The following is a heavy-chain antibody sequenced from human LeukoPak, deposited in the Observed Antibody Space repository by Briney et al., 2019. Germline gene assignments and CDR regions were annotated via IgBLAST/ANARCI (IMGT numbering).Heavy chain of an antibody. CDR1: GGSISSYY. D-gene: IGHD1-26*01. CDR2: IYYSGST. CDR3: ACGALNDYYYYGMDV. Sequence: SETLSLTCTVSGGSISSYYWSWIRQPPGKGLEWIGYIYYSGSTNYNPSLKSRVTISVDTSKNQFSLKLSSVTAADTAVYYCACGALNDYYYYGMDVWGQGTTVTVSS. J-gene: IGHJ6*02. V-gene: IGHV4-59*08.